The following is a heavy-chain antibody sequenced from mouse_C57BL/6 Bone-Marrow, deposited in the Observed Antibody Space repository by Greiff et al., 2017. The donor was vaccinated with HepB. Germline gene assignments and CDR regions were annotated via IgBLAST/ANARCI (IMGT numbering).Heavy chain of an antibody. CDR1: GYSITSGYY. Sequence: DVKLQESGPGLVKPSQSLSLTCSVTGYSITSGYYWNWIRQFPGNKLEWMGYISYDGSNNYNPSLKNRISITRDTSKNQFFLKLNSVTTEDTATYYCARVDYGSSPYAMDYWGQGTSVTVSS. CDR3: ARVDYGSSPYAMDY. D-gene: IGHD1-1*01. CDR2: ISYDGSN. V-gene: IGHV3-6*01. J-gene: IGHJ4*01.